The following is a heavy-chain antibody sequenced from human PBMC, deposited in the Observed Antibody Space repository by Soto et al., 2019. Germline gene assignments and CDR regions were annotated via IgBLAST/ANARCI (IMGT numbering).Heavy chain of an antibody. Sequence: SETLSLTCTVSGGSISSGDYYWSWIRQPPGKGLEWIGYIYYSGSTYYNPSLKSRVTISVDTSKNQFSLKLSSVTAADTAVYYCARVLATRSRGFDIWGQGTMVTVSS. J-gene: IGHJ3*02. V-gene: IGHV4-30-4*01. CDR3: ARVLATRSRGFDI. CDR2: IYYSGST. CDR1: GGSISSGDYY.